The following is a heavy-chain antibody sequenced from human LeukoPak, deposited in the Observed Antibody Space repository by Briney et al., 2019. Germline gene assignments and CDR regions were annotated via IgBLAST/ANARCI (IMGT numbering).Heavy chain of an antibody. CDR2: IYTGGTT. CDR3: ARDVAAPGGVYFDY. D-gene: IGHD3-16*01. V-gene: IGHV3-66*01. CDR1: GFTVSSNS. Sequence: GGSLRLSCAASGFTVSSNSMSWVRQAPGKGVVWVSVIYTGGTTYYADSVKGRFTFSRDNSKNTLYLQMNSLRAEDTAVYYCARDVAAPGGVYFDYWGQGTLVTVSS. J-gene: IGHJ4*02.